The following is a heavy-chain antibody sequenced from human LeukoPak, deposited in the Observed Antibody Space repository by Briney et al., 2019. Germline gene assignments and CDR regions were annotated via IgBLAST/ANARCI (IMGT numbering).Heavy chain of an antibody. D-gene: IGHD2-2*02. CDR3: IRERYQLVYGDYNYYMDV. Sequence: PGRSLRLSCTASGFTFGDYAMTWVRQAPGKGLEWVGFIRSKAYGGTTEYAASVKGRFTISRDDSKSIAYLQMNSLKTEDTAVYYCIRERYQLVYGDYNYYMDVWGKGTTATVSS. J-gene: IGHJ6*03. V-gene: IGHV3-49*04. CDR1: GFTFGDYA. CDR2: IRSKAYGGTT.